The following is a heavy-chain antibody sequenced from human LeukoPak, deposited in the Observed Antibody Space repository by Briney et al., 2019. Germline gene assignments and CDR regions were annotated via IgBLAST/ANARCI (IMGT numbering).Heavy chain of an antibody. D-gene: IGHD4-23*01. CDR1: GFTFSSYS. J-gene: IGHJ4*02. CDR2: ITSSSYT. V-gene: IGHV3-21*01. Sequence: PGGSLRLSCAASGFTFSSYSLNWVRQAPGKGLEWVSSITSSSYTYYADSLKGRFTISRDNAKNSLYLQMNSLRAEDTAVYYCAREDYGGNPNFDYWGQGTLVTVSS. CDR3: AREDYGGNPNFDY.